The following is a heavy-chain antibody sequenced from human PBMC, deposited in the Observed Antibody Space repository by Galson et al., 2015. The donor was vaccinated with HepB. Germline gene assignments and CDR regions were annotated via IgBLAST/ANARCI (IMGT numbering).Heavy chain of an antibody. D-gene: IGHD4-11*01. CDR3: ATESGGGMTTGVDAFDI. J-gene: IGHJ3*02. CDR2: FDPEDGET. V-gene: IGHV1-24*01. CDR1: GYTLTELP. Sequence: SVKVSCKVSGYTLTELPMHWVRQAPGKGLGWMGGFDPEDGETIYAQKFQGRVTMTEDTSTDTAYMELSSLRSEDTAVYYCATESGGGMTTGVDAFDIWGQGTMVTVSS.